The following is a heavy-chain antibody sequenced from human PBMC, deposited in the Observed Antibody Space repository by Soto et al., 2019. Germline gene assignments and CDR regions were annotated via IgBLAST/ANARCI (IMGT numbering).Heavy chain of an antibody. D-gene: IGHD6-19*01. CDR2: IFSSGST. CDR1: GGSITTYY. CDR3: ASQSQGNGWDQGWFDP. Sequence: QVQLQESGPGLVKPSETLSLTCIVSGGSITTYYWSWIRQPPGKGLEWIGFIFSSGSTYYKPSLKGRVTMSIDTSKNQFTLKLSSVTAADTAVYYCASQSQGNGWDQGWFDPWGQGALVTVSS. J-gene: IGHJ5*02. V-gene: IGHV4-59*08.